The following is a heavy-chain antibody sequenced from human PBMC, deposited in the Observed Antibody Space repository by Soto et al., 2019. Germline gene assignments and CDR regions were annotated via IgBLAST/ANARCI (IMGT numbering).Heavy chain of an antibody. V-gene: IGHV1-2*02. Sequence: ASVKVSCKASGYTFTGYYMHWVRQAPGQGLELMGWINPNSGGTNYAQKFQGRVTMTRDTSISTAYMELSRLRSDDTAVYYCARVLGLYYYYGMDVWGQGTTVTVYS. CDR2: INPNSGGT. CDR1: GYTFTGYY. CDR3: ARVLGLYYYYGMDV. D-gene: IGHD3-16*01. J-gene: IGHJ6*02.